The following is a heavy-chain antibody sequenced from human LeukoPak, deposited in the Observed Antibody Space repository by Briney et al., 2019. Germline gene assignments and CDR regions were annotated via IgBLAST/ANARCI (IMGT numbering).Heavy chain of an antibody. V-gene: IGHV4-59*08. D-gene: IGHD4-17*01. J-gene: IGHJ4*02. CDR1: GGSISSYY. CDR3: ARHDYGDFAPQV. Sequence: SETLSLTCTVSGGSISSYYWSWIRQPPGKGLEWIGYIYYSGSTNYNPSLKSRVTISVDTSKNQFSLKLSFVTAADTAVYYCARHDYGDFAPQVWGQGTLVTVSS. CDR2: IYYSGST.